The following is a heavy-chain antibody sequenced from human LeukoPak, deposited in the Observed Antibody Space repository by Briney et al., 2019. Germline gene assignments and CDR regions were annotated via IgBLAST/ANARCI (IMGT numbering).Heavy chain of an antibody. CDR2: IHSSGGTI. Sequence: GGSLRLSCAASGFTFSSYDMNWVRQAPGKGLEWVSYIHSSGGTIYYADSVKGRFTISRDSAKNSVCLRMNSLRAEDTALYYCARKLTGTTYFDCWGQGTLVTVSS. V-gene: IGHV3-48*03. CDR3: ARKLTGTTYFDC. CDR1: GFTFSSYD. J-gene: IGHJ4*02. D-gene: IGHD1-1*01.